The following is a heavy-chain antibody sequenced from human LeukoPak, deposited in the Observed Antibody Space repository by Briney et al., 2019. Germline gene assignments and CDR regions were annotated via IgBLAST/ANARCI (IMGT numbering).Heavy chain of an antibody. CDR2: IKQDGSEK. Sequence: PGGSLRLSCAASGFTFSSYWMSWVRQAPGRGLEWVANIKQDGSEKYYVDSVKGRFTISRDNAENSLYLQMNSLRAEDTAVYYCARERLTYYYDSSGYFDYWGQGTLVTVSS. CDR1: GFTFSSYW. J-gene: IGHJ4*02. V-gene: IGHV3-7*01. D-gene: IGHD3-22*01. CDR3: ARERLTYYYDSSGYFDY.